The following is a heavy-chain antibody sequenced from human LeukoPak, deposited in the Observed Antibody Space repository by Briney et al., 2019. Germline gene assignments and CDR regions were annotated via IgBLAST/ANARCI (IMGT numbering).Heavy chain of an antibody. V-gene: IGHV1-18*01. J-gene: IGHJ5*02. D-gene: IGHD6-13*01. CDR2: ISAYNGNT. CDR3: ARGKIAAAGGVSGNWFDP. CDR1: GYTFTSYG. Sequence: ASVKVSCKASGYTFTSYGISWVRQAPGQELEWMGWISAYNGNTNYAQKLQGRVTMTTDTSTSTAYMELRSLRSDDTAVYYCARGKIAAAGGVSGNWFDPWGQGTLVTVSS.